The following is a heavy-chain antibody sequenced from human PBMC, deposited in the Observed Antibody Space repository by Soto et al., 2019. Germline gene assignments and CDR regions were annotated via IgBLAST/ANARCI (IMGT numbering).Heavy chain of an antibody. J-gene: IGHJ4*02. D-gene: IGHD3-16*02. CDR1: GFTFSSYA. Sequence: GGSLRLSCAASGFTFSSYAMSWVRQAPGKGLEWVSAISGSGGSTYYADSVKGRFTISRDNSKNTLYLQMNSLRAEDTAVYYCAKDLPVWDDYIWGSYRDPQFDYWGQGTLVTVSS. CDR2: ISGSGGST. V-gene: IGHV3-23*01. CDR3: AKDLPVWDDYIWGSYRDPQFDY.